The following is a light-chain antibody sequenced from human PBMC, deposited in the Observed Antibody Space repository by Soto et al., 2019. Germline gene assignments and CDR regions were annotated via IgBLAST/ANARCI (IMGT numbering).Light chain of an antibody. CDR3: LLSYSGTNWV. V-gene: IGLV7-46*01. CDR2: DTT. J-gene: IGLJ3*02. Sequence: QAVVTQEPSLTVSPGGTVTLTFGSSTGAVTSGNYPYWFQKKPGQAPRTLIYDTTNKQSWTPARFSGSLLGGKAALTLAVAQTYDEADYYCLLSYSGTNWVFGGGTQLTVL. CDR1: TGAVTSGNY.